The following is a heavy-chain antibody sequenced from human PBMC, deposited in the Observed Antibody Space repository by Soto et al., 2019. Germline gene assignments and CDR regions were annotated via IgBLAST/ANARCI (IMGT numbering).Heavy chain of an antibody. CDR2: IIPILGIA. CDR3: ARLVAAAPVDAFDI. D-gene: IGHD6-13*01. V-gene: IGHV1-69*02. Sequence: SVKVSCKASGGTFSSYTISWVRQAPGQGLEWMGRIIPILGIANYAQKFQGRVTITADKSTSTAYMELSSLRSEDTAVYYCARLVAAAPVDAFDIWGQGTMVTVSS. J-gene: IGHJ3*02. CDR1: GGTFSSYT.